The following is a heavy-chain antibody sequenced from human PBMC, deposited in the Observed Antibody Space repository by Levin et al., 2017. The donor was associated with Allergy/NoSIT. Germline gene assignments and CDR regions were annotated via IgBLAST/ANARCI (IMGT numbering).Heavy chain of an antibody. CDR3: AKGIKGGSYSWRYDY. J-gene: IGHJ4*02. CDR2: IGTSGTFT. CDR1: GFTFSSYS. V-gene: IGHV3-23*05. Sequence: GGTLRLSCGASGFTFSSYSMSWVRQAPGKGLEWVSSIGTSGTFTKYADAVKGRFIISRDNSKNTLTLQMSSLRVEDTAVYYCAKGIKGGSYSWRYDYWGQGTLVTVSS. D-gene: IGHD1-26*01.